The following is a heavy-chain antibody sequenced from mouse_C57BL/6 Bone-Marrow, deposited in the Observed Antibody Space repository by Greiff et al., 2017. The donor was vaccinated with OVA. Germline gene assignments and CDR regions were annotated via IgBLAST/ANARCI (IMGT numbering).Heavy chain of an antibody. CDR1: GYTFTNYW. J-gene: IGHJ4*01. CDR3: ARLMVTSDSVRYYAMDY. D-gene: IGHD2-3*01. CDR2: IYPGGGYT. V-gene: IGHV1-63*01. Sequence: QVQLQQSGAELVRPGTSVKMSCKASGYTFTNYWIGWAKQRPGHGLEWIGDIYPGGGYTNYNEKFKGKATLTADKSSSTAYMQFSSLTSEDSAIYYCARLMVTSDSVRYYAMDYWGQGTSVTVSS.